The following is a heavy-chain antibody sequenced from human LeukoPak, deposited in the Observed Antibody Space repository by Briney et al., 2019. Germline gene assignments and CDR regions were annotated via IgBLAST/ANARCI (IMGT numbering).Heavy chain of an antibody. CDR2: IYYSGST. Sequence: SETLSLTCTVSGGSISSYYWSWIRQPPGKGLEWIGYIYYSGSTYYSPSLKSRVTISVDTSKNQFSLKLSSVTAADTAVYYCARVLLSNYDFWSGYSNWFDPWGQGTLVTVSS. CDR3: ARVLLSNYDFWSGYSNWFDP. D-gene: IGHD3-3*01. CDR1: GGSISSYY. J-gene: IGHJ5*02. V-gene: IGHV4-59*01.